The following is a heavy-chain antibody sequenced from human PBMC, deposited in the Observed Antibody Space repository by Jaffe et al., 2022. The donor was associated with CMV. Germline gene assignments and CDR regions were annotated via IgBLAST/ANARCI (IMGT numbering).Heavy chain of an antibody. J-gene: IGHJ4*02. CDR1: GFTFRFYA. CDR2: ISDSGDNT. V-gene: IGHV3-23*01. D-gene: IGHD1-26*01. CDR3: AKSKWRLTENFDC. Sequence: QLLESGGDLVQPGGSLRLSCAASGFTFRFYAMSWVRQAPGKGLEWVSAISDSGDNTYYAGSVRGRFTISRDNSKNTLYLQMNSLRAEDTGIYYCAKSKWRLTENFDCWGQGTLVTVSS.